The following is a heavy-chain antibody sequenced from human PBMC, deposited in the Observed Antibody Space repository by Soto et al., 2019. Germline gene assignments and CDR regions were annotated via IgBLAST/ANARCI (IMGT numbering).Heavy chain of an antibody. V-gene: IGHV1-18*01. D-gene: IGHD2-8*01. CDR1: GYTFTSYG. Sequence: GASLKVSCKASGYTFTSYGISWVRQAPGQGLEWMGWISSYNGNTNYAQKLQGRVTMTTDTSTSTAYMELRSLRSDDTAVYYCARDGGDIVLMVYGKKARDYYYYGMDVWGQGTTVTVSS. J-gene: IGHJ6*02. CDR2: ISSYNGNT. CDR3: ARDGGDIVLMVYGKKARDYYYYGMDV.